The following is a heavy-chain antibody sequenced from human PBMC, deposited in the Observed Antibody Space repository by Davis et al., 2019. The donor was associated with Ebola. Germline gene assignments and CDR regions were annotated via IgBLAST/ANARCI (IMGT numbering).Heavy chain of an antibody. V-gene: IGHV3-33*01. D-gene: IGHD6-19*01. CDR3: ARGKYSSGPFHY. CDR2: IWYDGSNK. J-gene: IGHJ4*02. Sequence: GESLKISCAASGFTFSSYGMHWVRQAPGKGLEWVAVIWYDGSNKYYADSVKGRFTISRDNSKNTLYLQMNSLRAEDTAVYYCARGKYSSGPFHYWGQGTLVTVSS. CDR1: GFTFSSYG.